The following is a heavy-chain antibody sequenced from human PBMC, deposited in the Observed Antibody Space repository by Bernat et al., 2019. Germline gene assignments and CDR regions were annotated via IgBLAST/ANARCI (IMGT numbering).Heavy chain of an antibody. CDR1: GFTFSSYG. J-gene: IGHJ6*02. Sequence: QVQLVESGGGVVQPGRSLRLSCAASGFTFSSYGMHWVRQAPGKGLEGVAVIWYDGSNRYYADSVKGRFTVSRDNSKNTLNLQMNSLRAEDTAVYYCARTTVTTIYYGMDVWGQGTTVTVSS. D-gene: IGHD4-17*01. CDR3: ARTTVTTIYYGMDV. V-gene: IGHV3-33*01. CDR2: IWYDGSNR.